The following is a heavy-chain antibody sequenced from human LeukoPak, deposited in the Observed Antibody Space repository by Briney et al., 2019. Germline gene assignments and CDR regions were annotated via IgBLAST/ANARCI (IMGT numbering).Heavy chain of an antibody. J-gene: IGHJ3*02. CDR1: GGTFSSYA. V-gene: IGHV1-69*06. Sequence: GSSVKVSCKASGGTFSSYAISWVRQAPGQGLEWMGGIIPIFGTANYAQKFRGRVTITADKSTRTAYMELSSLRSEDTAVYYCARARYSGYDSYAFDIWGQGTMVTVSS. D-gene: IGHD5-12*01. CDR3: ARARYSGYDSYAFDI. CDR2: IIPIFGTA.